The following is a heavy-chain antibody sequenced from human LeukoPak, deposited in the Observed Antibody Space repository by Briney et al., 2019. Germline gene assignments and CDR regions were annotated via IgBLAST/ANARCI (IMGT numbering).Heavy chain of an antibody. V-gene: IGHV1-3*01. CDR2: INPGNDNT. Sequence: ASVKVSCKASGYTFTSYAMNWVRQAPGQRLEWMGWINPGNDNTKYSQKFQDRVTITRDTSASTAYMELSSLRSEDTAVYYCARAYASSWRAFDIWGQGTMVTVSS. CDR3: ARAYASSWRAFDI. CDR1: GYTFTSYA. J-gene: IGHJ3*02. D-gene: IGHD6-13*01.